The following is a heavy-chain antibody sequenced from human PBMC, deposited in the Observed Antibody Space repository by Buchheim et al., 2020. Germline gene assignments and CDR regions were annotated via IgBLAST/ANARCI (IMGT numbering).Heavy chain of an antibody. J-gene: IGHJ6*02. CDR3: ARALRLRFLEWLLHYYGMDV. CDR1: GYTFTSYY. CDR2: INPSGGST. Sequence: QVQLVQSGAEVKKPGASVKVSCKASGYTFTSYYMHWVRQAPGQGLEWMGIINPSGGSTSYAQKFQGRVTMTRDTSTSTVYMELSSLRSEDTAVYYCARALRLRFLEWLLHYYGMDVWGQGTT. V-gene: IGHV1-46*01. D-gene: IGHD3-3*01.